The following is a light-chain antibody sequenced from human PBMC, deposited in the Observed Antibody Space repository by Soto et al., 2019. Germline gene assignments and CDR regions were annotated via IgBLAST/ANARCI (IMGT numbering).Light chain of an antibody. CDR3: SSYTTNNTWV. CDR1: SSDVAGFKY. J-gene: IGLJ2*01. CDR2: EVS. V-gene: IGLV2-14*01. Sequence: QSVLTQPASVSGSPGQSNTISCSGTSSDVAGFKYVSWYQHHPGKAPKLMIYEVSARPSGVSNRFSGSKSGSTASLTISGLQAEDEADYFCSSYTTNNTWVFGGGTKVTVL.